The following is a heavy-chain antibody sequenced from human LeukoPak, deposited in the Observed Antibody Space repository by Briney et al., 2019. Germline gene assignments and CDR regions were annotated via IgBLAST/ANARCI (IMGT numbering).Heavy chain of an antibody. CDR3: ARDRYCSSTSCYADYYYGMDV. V-gene: IGHV3-11*01. CDR2: ISSSGSII. J-gene: IGHJ6*02. CDR1: GFTFSDYY. Sequence: GGSLRLSCAASGFTFSDYYMSWIRQAPGKGLEWVSYISSSGSIIYYADSVKGRFTISRDNAKNSLYLQMNSLRAEDTAVYYCARDRYCSSTSCYADYYYGMDVWGQGTTVTVSS. D-gene: IGHD2-2*01.